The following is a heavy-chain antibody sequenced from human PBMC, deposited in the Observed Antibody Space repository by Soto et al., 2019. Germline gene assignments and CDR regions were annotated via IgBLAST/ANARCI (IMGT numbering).Heavy chain of an antibody. CDR3: ARGRRVRVLQSINWFDP. Sequence: SETLSLTCAVYGGSFSGYYWSWIRQPPGKGLEWIGEINHSGSTNYNPFLKSRVTISVDTSKNQFSLKLSSVTAADTAVYYCARGRRVRVLQSINWFDPWGQGTLVTVSS. CDR2: INHSGST. CDR1: GGSFSGYY. J-gene: IGHJ5*02. D-gene: IGHD2-21*01. V-gene: IGHV4-34*01.